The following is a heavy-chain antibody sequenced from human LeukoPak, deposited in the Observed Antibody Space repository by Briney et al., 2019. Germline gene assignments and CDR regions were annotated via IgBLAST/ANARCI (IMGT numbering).Heavy chain of an antibody. Sequence: ASVKVSCKASGYTFTSFAISWVRQAPGQGLEWMGWISADNGNTNYAQKLQGRVTMTTDTSANTAYMELRSLRSDDTAVYYCARGSQWELLLADYWGQGTLVTVSS. V-gene: IGHV1-18*01. D-gene: IGHD1-26*01. CDR1: GYTFTSFA. J-gene: IGHJ4*02. CDR3: ARGSQWELLLADY. CDR2: ISADNGNT.